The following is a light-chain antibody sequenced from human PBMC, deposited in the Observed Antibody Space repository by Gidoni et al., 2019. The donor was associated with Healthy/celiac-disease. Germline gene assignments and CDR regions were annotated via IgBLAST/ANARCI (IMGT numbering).Light chain of an antibody. CDR1: KLGYKY. Sequence: SYELTKPPAVSVSPGQTASITCSGDKLGYKYACWYQQKPGQSPVLVIYQDSKRPSGIPERFSGSNSGNTATLTISGTQAMDEADYYCQAWDSSTVVFGGGTKLTV. V-gene: IGLV3-1*01. CDR3: QAWDSSTVV. CDR2: QDS. J-gene: IGLJ2*01.